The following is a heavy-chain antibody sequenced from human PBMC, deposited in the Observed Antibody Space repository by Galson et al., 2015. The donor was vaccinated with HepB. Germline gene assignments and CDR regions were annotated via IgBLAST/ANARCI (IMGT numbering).Heavy chain of an antibody. CDR2: IYPGDSDT. CDR3: ARQLEGLGVVPAAPYDY. J-gene: IGHJ4*02. Sequence: QSGAEVKKPGESLRISCKGSGYIFTNYWISWVRQMPGKGLEWMGIIYPGDSDTRYSPSFQGQVTISADKSISTAYLQWSSLKASDNAMYYCARQLEGLGVVPAAPYDYWGQGTLVTVSS. D-gene: IGHD2-2*01. V-gene: IGHV5-51*01. CDR1: GYIFTNYW.